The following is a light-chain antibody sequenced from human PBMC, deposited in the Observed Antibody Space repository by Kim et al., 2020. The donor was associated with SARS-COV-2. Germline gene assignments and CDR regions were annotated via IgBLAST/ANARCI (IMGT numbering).Light chain of an antibody. V-gene: IGLV1-40*01. Sequence: QSVLTQSPSVSGAPGQRVTISCTGGTSNIGAGYDVHWYQHLPVTAPKLLIYANSNRPSGVPDRFSGSRAGTSASLAITGLQADDGADYYCQSYDNSLRAWVFGGGTKVTVL. CDR1: TSNIGAGYD. J-gene: IGLJ3*02. CDR3: QSYDNSLRAWV. CDR2: ANS.